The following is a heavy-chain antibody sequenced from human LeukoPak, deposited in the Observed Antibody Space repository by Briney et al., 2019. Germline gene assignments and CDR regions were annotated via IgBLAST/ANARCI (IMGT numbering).Heavy chain of an antibody. CDR1: GFTFSSYS. J-gene: IGHJ5*02. CDR2: ISSGSRTI. V-gene: IGHV3-48*01. Sequence: GGSLRLSCVASGFTFSSYSMNWVRQAPGKGLGWVSYISSGSRTIDYADSVKGRFTISRDNAKNSLYLQMNSLRAEDTAVYYCARELLGIWFDPWGQGTLVTVSS. CDR3: ARELLGIWFDP. D-gene: IGHD7-27*01.